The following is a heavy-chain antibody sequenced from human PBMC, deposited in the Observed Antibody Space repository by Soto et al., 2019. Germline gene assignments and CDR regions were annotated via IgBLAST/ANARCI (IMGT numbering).Heavy chain of an antibody. V-gene: IGHV1-46*01. CDR1: GYTFTSYY. Sequence: ASVKVSCKASGYTFTSYYMHWVRQAPGQGLEWMGIINPSGSSTSYAQKFQGRVTMTRDTSTSTVYMELSSLRSEDTAVYYCAREAAHCTNGVCYKGLDYWGQGILVTVSS. J-gene: IGHJ4*02. D-gene: IGHD2-8*01. CDR2: INPSGSST. CDR3: AREAAHCTNGVCYKGLDY.